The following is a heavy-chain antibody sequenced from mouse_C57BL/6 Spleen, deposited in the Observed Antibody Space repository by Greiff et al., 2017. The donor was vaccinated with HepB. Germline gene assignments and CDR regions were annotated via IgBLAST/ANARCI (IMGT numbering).Heavy chain of an antibody. J-gene: IGHJ4*01. CDR2: INPGSGGT. Sequence: VKLMESRAELVRPGTSVKVSCKASGYAFTNYLIEWVKQRPGQGLEWIGVINPGSGGTNYNEKFKGKATLTADKSSSTAYMQLSSLTSEDSAVYFCARSGDGNYAMDYWGQGTSVTVSS. CDR1: GYAFTNYL. CDR3: ARSGDGNYAMDY. D-gene: IGHD2-1*01. V-gene: IGHV1-54*01.